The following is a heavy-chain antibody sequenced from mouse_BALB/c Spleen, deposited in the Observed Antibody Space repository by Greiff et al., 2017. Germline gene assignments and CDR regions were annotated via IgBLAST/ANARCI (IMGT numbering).Heavy chain of an antibody. D-gene: IGHD1-1*01. J-gene: IGHJ4*01. Sequence: VQLQESGAELVRPGTSVKMSCKAAGYTFTNYWIGWVKQRPGHGLEWIGDIYPGGGYTNYNEKFKGKATLTADTSSSTAYMQLSSLTSEDSAIYYCARSDPYYYGSSYGYYAMDYWGQGTSVTVSS. CDR3: ARSDPYYYGSSYGYYAMDY. CDR2: IYPGGGYT. V-gene: IGHV1-63*02. CDR1: GYTFTNYW.